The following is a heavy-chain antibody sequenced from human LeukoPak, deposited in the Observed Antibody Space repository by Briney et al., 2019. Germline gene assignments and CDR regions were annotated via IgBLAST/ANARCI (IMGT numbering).Heavy chain of an antibody. Sequence: SVKVSCKASGGTFSSYAISWVRQAPGQGLEWMGGIIPIFGTANYAQKFQGRVTITADESTSTAYMELSSLRSEDTAVYYCAREGAGGVRFLEWPYNWFDPWGQGTLVTVSS. CDR2: IIPIFGTA. D-gene: IGHD3-3*01. J-gene: IGHJ5*02. CDR3: AREGAGGVRFLEWPYNWFDP. V-gene: IGHV1-69*13. CDR1: GGTFSSYA.